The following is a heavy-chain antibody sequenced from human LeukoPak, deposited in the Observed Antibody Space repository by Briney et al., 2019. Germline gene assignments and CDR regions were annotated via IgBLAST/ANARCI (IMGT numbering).Heavy chain of an antibody. CDR2: ISSSSSYI. D-gene: IGHD3-22*01. Sequence: PGGSLRLSCAASGFTFSSYSMNWVRQAPGKGLEWVSSISSSSSYIYYADSVKGRFTISRDNAKNSLYLQMNSLRSDDTAVYYCARRWGYYDSSGPRAHFDYWGQGTLVTVSS. CDR1: GFTFSSYS. CDR3: ARRWGYYDSSGPRAHFDY. V-gene: IGHV3-21*04. J-gene: IGHJ4*02.